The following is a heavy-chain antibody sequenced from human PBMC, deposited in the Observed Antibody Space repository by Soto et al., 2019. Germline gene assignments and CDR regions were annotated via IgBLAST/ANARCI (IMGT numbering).Heavy chain of an antibody. CDR3: ARLDSGGWHDP. CDR2: IFNSGTT. CDR1: GASISTSSYY. D-gene: IGHD6-19*01. V-gene: IGHV4-39*01. J-gene: IGHJ5*02. Sequence: QLQLQESGPGLVKPSETLSLTCTVSGASISTSSYYWGWVRQPPGKGLEWIGSIFNSGTTYHNPSLKSRVTISVDTSKNQFSLKLSSLTAADTAVYYCARLDSGGWHDPWGQGTLVTVSS.